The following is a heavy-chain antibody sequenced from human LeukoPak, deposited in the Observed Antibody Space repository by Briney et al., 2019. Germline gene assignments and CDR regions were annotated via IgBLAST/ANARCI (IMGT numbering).Heavy chain of an antibody. J-gene: IGHJ5*02. CDR2: IYYTGST. V-gene: IGHV4-59*08. Sequence: SETLSLTCTVSGGSISNYYWSWSRQPPGKGLEWIGYIYYTGSTNYNPSLKSRVTISVDTSKNQFSLKLSSVTAADTAVYYCARLNVVGGTAWFDPWGQGTLVTVSS. CDR1: GGSISNYY. D-gene: IGHD1-26*01. CDR3: ARLNVVGGTAWFDP.